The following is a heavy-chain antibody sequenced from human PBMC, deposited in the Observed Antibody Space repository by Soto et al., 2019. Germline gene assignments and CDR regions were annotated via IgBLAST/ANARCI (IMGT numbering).Heavy chain of an antibody. CDR3: ARREGTYGDSFFDY. Sequence: GGSLRLSCAASGFTFSDYYMSWIRQAPGKGLEWVSYISSSGSTIYYADSVKGRFTISRDNAKNSLYLEMNSLRAEDTAGYFCARREGTYGDSFFDYWGQGTLVTVSS. CDR1: GFTFSDYY. V-gene: IGHV3-11*01. D-gene: IGHD4-17*01. J-gene: IGHJ4*02. CDR2: ISSSGSTI.